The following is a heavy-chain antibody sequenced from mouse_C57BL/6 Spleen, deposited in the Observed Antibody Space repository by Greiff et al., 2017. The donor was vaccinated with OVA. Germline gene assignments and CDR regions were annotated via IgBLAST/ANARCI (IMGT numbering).Heavy chain of an antibody. CDR2: IYPGSGST. CDR1: GYTFTSYW. V-gene: IGHV1-55*01. J-gene: IGHJ4*01. Sequence: VKLQQPGAELVKPGASVKMSCKASGYTFTSYWITWVKQRPGQGLEWIGDIYPGSGSTNYNEKFKSKATLTVDTSSSTAYMQLSSLTSEDSAVYYCARLYGGYYKAMDYWGQGTSVTVSA. D-gene: IGHD2-3*01. CDR3: ARLYGGYYKAMDY.